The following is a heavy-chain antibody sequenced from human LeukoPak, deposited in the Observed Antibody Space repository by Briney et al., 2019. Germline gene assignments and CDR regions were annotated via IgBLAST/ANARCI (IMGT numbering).Heavy chain of an antibody. V-gene: IGHV1-46*01. CDR3: ARGRNYYDSSGYYYEGDAFDI. D-gene: IGHD3-22*01. CDR1: GCTFTSYY. CDR2: INPSGGSI. Sequence: GASVKVSCKASGCTFTSYYMHWVRQAPGQGLEWMGIINPSGGSIRYAQKFQGRVTMTRDTSTSTVYMELSSLRSEDTAVYYCARGRNYYDSSGYYYEGDAFDIWGQGTMVTVSS. J-gene: IGHJ3*02.